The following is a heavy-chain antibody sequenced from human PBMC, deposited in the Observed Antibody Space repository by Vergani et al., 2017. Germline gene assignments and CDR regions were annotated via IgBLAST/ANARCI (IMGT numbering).Heavy chain of an antibody. J-gene: IGHJ2*01. Sequence: EVQLVQSGAEVKKPGASLRISCKGSGYSFTTYWISWVRQMPGKGLEWMGRIAPSDSYTNYSPSFQGHVSISADKSISTAYLQWSSLKASDTAMYYCAGLVEYGSAGGNWYFDLWGRGTLVTVSS. V-gene: IGHV5-10-1*03. D-gene: IGHD6-25*01. CDR3: AGLVEYGSAGGNWYFDL. CDR1: GYSFTTYW. CDR2: IAPSDSYT.